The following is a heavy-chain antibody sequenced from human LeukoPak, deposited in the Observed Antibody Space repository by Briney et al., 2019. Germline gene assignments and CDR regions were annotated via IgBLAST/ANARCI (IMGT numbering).Heavy chain of an antibody. CDR1: GGTFSSYA. CDR3: ARDQGPAVGEFDP. Sequence: SVNVSCKASGGTFSSYAISWVRQAPGQGLEWMVGIIPIFGTANYAQKFHGRVTITVGESTSTASMELSSLRSENTAVYCCARDQGPAVGEFDPWGQGTLVTVSS. D-gene: IGHD6-13*01. V-gene: IGHV1-69*01. J-gene: IGHJ5*02. CDR2: IIPIFGTA.